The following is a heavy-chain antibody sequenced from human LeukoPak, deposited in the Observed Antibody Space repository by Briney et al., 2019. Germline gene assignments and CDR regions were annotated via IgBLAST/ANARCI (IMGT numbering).Heavy chain of an antibody. CDR3: ARDLTDSSGWYRFDY. CDR1: GFTFSSYW. CDR2: INSDGSST. J-gene: IGHJ4*02. V-gene: IGHV3-74*01. D-gene: IGHD6-19*01. Sequence: PGGSLRLSCAASGFTFSSYWMHWVRQAPGKGLVWVSRINSDGSSTSYADSVKGRFTISRDNAQNTLYLQMNSLRAEDTAVYYCARDLTDSSGWYRFDYWGQGTLVTVSS.